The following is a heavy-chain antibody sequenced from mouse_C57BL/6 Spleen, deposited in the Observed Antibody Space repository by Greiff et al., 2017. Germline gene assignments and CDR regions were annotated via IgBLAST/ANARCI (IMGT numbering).Heavy chain of an antibody. CDR1: GYTFTSYW. V-gene: IGHV1-52*01. CDR3: AREGENPFAY. Sequence: QVQLQQPGAELVRPGSSVKLSCKASGYTFTSYWMHWVKQRPIQGLEWIGNIDPSDSETHYNQKFKDKATLTVDKSSSTAYMQLSSLASEDSAVYYCAREGENPFAYWGQGTLVTVSA. CDR2: IDPSDSET. J-gene: IGHJ3*01.